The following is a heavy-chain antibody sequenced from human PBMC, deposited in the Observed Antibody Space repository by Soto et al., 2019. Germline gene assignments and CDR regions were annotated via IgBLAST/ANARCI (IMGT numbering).Heavy chain of an antibody. Sequence: QVQLVQSGAEVKKPGSSVKVSCKASGGTFSSYTISWVRQAPGQGLEWMGRIIPILGIANYAQKFQGRVTITADKSTSPAYMELSSLRSEDTAVYYCASRVGGMGGVDYWGQGTLVTVSS. CDR3: ASRVGGMGGVDY. D-gene: IGHD1-26*01. J-gene: IGHJ4*02. CDR2: IIPILGIA. CDR1: GGTFSSYT. V-gene: IGHV1-69*02.